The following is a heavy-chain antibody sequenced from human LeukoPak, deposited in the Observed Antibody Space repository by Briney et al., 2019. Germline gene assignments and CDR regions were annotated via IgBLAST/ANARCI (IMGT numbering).Heavy chain of an antibody. Sequence: GGSLRLSCAASGFTFDDYGMSWVRQAPGKGLEWVSGINWNGGSTGYADSVKGRFTISRDNAKNSLYLQMNSLRAEDTALYYCAKQKGYSGYGAFDYWGQGTLVTVSS. CDR3: AKQKGYSGYGAFDY. D-gene: IGHD5-12*01. CDR1: GFTFDDYG. V-gene: IGHV3-20*04. CDR2: INWNGGST. J-gene: IGHJ4*02.